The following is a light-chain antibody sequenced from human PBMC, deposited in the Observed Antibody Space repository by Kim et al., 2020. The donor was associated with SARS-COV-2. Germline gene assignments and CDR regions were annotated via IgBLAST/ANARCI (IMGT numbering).Light chain of an antibody. J-gene: IGLJ2*01. CDR3: QVWDSSSDHVV. CDR2: YDS. Sequence: SYELTQPPSVSVAPGKTARITCGGNNIGSKGVHWYQQKPGQAPVLVISYDSDRPSGIPERFSGSNAGNIATLTVSRVEAGDEADYHCQVWDSSSDHVVFGGGTQLTVL. CDR1: NIGSKG. V-gene: IGLV3-21*04.